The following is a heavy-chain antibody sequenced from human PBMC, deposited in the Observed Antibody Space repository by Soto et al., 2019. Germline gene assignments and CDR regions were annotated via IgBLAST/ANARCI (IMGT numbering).Heavy chain of an antibody. CDR2: IDHSGST. D-gene: IGHD3-3*01. CDR3: AGGRGTIFGVVTAYYYYGMDV. V-gene: IGHV4-30-2*01. CDR1: GGSISSGGYS. J-gene: IGHJ6*02. Sequence: ASETLSLTCAVSGGSISSGGYSWSWIQQPPGKGLEWIGYIDHSGSTYYNPSLKSRVTISVDRSKNQFSLKLSSVTAADTAVYDCAGGRGTIFGVVTAYYYYGMDVWGQGTTVTVSS.